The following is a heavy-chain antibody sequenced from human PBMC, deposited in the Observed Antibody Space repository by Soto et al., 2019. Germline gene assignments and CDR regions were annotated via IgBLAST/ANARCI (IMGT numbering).Heavy chain of an antibody. CDR3: TRGGVGTTGSCDF. J-gene: IGHJ4*02. CDR2: ISGSAART. D-gene: IGHD6-13*01. V-gene: IGHV3-23*01. Sequence: VQVLESGGGLVQPGGSLRLSCSVSGFAFGGFTMTWVRQAPGKGLEWVSSISGSAARTYYADSVQGRFTISRDNSKSTLYLQMNRLRVEDTAAYYCTRGGVGTTGSCDFWGQGTLVAVSS. CDR1: GFAFGGFT.